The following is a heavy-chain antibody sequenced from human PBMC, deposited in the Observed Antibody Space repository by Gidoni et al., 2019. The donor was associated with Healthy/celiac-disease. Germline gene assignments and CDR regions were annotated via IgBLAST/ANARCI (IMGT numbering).Heavy chain of an antibody. V-gene: IGHV3-23*01. Sequence: EVQLLESGGGLVQPGGSLRLSCAASGFTFSRYAMSWVRQAPGKGLEWVSAMSGSGGSTYYADSVKGRFTISRDNSKNTRYLQMNSLRAEDTAVYYCAKDHTYYDFWSGYCFAYWGQGTLVTVSS. CDR3: AKDHTYYDFWSGYCFAY. J-gene: IGHJ4*02. CDR1: GFTFSRYA. D-gene: IGHD3-3*01. CDR2: MSGSGGST.